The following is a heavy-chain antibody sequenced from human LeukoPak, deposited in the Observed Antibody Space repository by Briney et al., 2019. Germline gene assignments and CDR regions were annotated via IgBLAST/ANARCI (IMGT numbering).Heavy chain of an antibody. Sequence: GGSLRLSCAASGFTFSSYSMNWVRQAPGKGLEWVSSISSSSSYIYYADSVKGRFTISRDNAKNSLYLQMNSLRAEDTAVYYCARGPYCSGGSCYSPTGDAFDIWGQGTMVTVSS. D-gene: IGHD2-15*01. CDR3: ARGPYCSGGSCYSPTGDAFDI. CDR1: GFTFSSYS. J-gene: IGHJ3*02. CDR2: ISSSSSYI. V-gene: IGHV3-21*01.